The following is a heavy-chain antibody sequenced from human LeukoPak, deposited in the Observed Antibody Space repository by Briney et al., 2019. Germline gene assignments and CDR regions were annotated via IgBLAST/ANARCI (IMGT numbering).Heavy chain of an antibody. CDR3: ARGGYRSSTSCYMAVWFDP. V-gene: IGHV4-34*01. CDR1: GGSFSGYY. CDR2: INHSGST. D-gene: IGHD2-2*02. J-gene: IGHJ5*02. Sequence: SETLSLTCAVYGGSFSGYYWSWIRQPPGKGLEWIGEINHSGSTNYNPSLKSRVTISVDTSKNQFSLKLSSVTAADTAVYYCARGGYRSSTSCYMAVWFDPWGQGTLVTVSS.